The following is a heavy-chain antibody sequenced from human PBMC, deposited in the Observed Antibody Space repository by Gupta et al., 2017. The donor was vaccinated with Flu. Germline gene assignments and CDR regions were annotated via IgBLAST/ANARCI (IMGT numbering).Heavy chain of an antibody. CDR2: IYHSGST. D-gene: IGHD3-16*01. Sequence: QVQLQESGPGLVKPSGTLSLTCAVSGGSISSGNWWSWVRQPPGKGLEWIGEIYHSGSTNYNPSLKSRVTISLDKSKNQFSLKLSSVTAADTAVYYCARTIAGYTYDYGLDYWGQGTKVTVSS. CDR3: ARTIAGYTYDYGLDY. J-gene: IGHJ4*02. V-gene: IGHV4-4*02. CDR1: GGSISSGNW.